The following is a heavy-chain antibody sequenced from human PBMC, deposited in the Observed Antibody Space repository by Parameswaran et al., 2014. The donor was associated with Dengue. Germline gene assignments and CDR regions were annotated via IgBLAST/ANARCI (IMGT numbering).Heavy chain of an antibody. CDR2: ISSSGSTI. J-gene: IGHJ3*02. V-gene: IGHV3-48*03. Sequence: KWIRQPPGKGLEWVSYISSSGSTIYYADSVKGRFTISRDNAKNSLYLQMNSLRAEDTAVYYCARWPGPGRYFDWLYTNDAFDIWGQGTMVTVSS. CDR3: ARWPGPGRYFDWLYTNDAFDI. D-gene: IGHD3-9*01.